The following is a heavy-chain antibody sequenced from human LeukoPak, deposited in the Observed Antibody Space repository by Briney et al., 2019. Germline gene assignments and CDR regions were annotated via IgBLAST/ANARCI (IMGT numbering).Heavy chain of an antibody. CDR2: IIPIFGIA. V-gene: IGHV1-69*04. J-gene: IGHJ4*02. Sequence: SVKVSCKASGGTFSSYAISWVRQAPGQGLEWMGRIIPIFGIANYAQKFQGRVTITADKSTSTAYMELSSLRSEDTAVYYCAREDTTYYDFWSSYKPLDYWGQGTLVTVSS. CDR1: GGTFSSYA. CDR3: AREDTTYYDFWSSYKPLDY. D-gene: IGHD3-3*01.